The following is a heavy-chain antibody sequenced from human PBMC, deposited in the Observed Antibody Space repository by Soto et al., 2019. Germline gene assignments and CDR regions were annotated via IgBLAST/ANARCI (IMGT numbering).Heavy chain of an antibody. CDR1: GGTFSSYA. J-gene: IGHJ6*02. D-gene: IGHD6-6*01. Sequence: ASVKVSCGACGGTFSSYASSWVGQAPGQGLEWMGGIIPIFGTANYAQKFQGRVTITADESTSTAYMELSSLRSEDTAVYYCASVSGPARYYYYYGMDVWGQGTTVTVSS. V-gene: IGHV1-69*13. CDR2: IIPIFGTA. CDR3: ASVSGPARYYYYYGMDV.